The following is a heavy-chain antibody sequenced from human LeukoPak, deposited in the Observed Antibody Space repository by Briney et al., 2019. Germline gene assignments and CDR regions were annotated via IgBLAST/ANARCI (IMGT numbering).Heavy chain of an antibody. CDR2: IYPGDSDT. J-gene: IGHJ4*02. CDR3: ARGDISGYGLFDY. CDR1: GYSFTNHW. V-gene: IGHV5-51*01. Sequence: GESLKISCKGFGYSFTNHWIGWVRQMPGKGLEWMGIIYPGDSDTRYSPSFQGQVTVSVDKSISTAYLQWSSLKASDTAVYYCARGDISGYGLFDYWGQGTLVTVSS. D-gene: IGHD6-19*01.